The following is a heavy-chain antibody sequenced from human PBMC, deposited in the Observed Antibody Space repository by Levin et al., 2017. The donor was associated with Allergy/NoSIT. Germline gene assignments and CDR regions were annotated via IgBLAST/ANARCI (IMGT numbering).Heavy chain of an antibody. J-gene: IGHJ4*02. D-gene: IGHD5-18*01. CDR3: ARVAVYSYGYYFAY. V-gene: IGHV4-30-2*01. CDR1: GGSISSGGYS. Sequence: SETLSLTCAVSGGSISSGGYSWSWIRQPPGKGLEWIGNIYLSGSTNDNPSLKSRVTMSVDRSKNQFSLKLSYVTAADTAVYYCARVAVYSYGYYFAYWGPGTLVTVSS. CDR2: IYLSGST.